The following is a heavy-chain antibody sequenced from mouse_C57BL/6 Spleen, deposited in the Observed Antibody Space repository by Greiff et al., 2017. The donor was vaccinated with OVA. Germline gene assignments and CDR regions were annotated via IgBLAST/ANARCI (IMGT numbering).Heavy chain of an antibody. V-gene: IGHV3-6*01. CDR2: ISYDGSN. CDR3: ARRAWDWFAY. Sequence: DVQLQESGPGLVQPSQSLSLTCSVTGYSITSGYYWNWIRQFPGNKLEWMGYISYDGSNNYNPSLKNRISITRDTSKNQFFLKLNSVTTEDTATYYCARRAWDWFAYWGQGTLVTVSA. J-gene: IGHJ3*01. CDR1: GYSITSGYY. D-gene: IGHD4-1*01.